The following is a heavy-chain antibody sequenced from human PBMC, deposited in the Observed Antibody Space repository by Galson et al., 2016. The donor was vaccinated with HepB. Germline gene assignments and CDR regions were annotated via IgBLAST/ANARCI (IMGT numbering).Heavy chain of an antibody. V-gene: IGHV4-39*01. Sequence: SETLSLTCTVSGDSIRNVGRHWGWFRQSPGKGLEYIGSIHSSGTSYHNPSLASRLNVSADMSRNRFSLSLTSVTAADTAIYYCVRLGTAADGANRRGSLYCSQGARVTGSS. J-gene: IGHJ4*02. CDR2: IHSSGTS. D-gene: IGHD6-13*01. CDR3: VRLGTAADGANRRGSLY. CDR1: GDSIRNVGRH.